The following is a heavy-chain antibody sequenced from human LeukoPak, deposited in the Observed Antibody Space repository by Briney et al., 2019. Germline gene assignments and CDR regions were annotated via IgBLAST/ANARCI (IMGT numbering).Heavy chain of an antibody. V-gene: IGHV3-23*01. CDR3: TRDRYYYDSSGHPYYFDY. D-gene: IGHD3-22*01. J-gene: IGHJ4*02. CDR1: GFTFSSYA. Sequence: GGSLRLSCAASGFTFSSYAMSWVRQAPGKGLEWVSGISGSGGSTYYADSVKGRFIISRDNAKNSLYLQMNSLRAEDTAVYYCTRDRYYYDSSGHPYYFDYWGQGTLVTVSS. CDR2: ISGSGGST.